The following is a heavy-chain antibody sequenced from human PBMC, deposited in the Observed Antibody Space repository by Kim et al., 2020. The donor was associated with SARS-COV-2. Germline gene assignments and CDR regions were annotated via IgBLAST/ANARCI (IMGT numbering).Heavy chain of an antibody. J-gene: IGHJ6*02. V-gene: IGHV4-34*01. Sequence: GSLSLTCAVYGVSFSGYYWRWIRQPPGKGLEWIGEIYHSGSTNYNPSLKSRVTISVDTSKNQFSLKLSSVTAADTAVYYCARGFPSSSFYYYYYYGMDVWGQGATVTVSS. CDR3: ARGFPSSSFYYYYYYGMDV. CDR1: GVSFSGYY. CDR2: IYHSGST. D-gene: IGHD6-13*01.